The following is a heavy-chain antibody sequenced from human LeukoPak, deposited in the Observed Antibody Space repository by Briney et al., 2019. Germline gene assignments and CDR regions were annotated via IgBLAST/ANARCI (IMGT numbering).Heavy chain of an antibody. CDR1: GFTFSTYS. CDR3: VTYSGYDPGRY. D-gene: IGHD5-12*01. Sequence: GGSLRLSCSASGFTFSTYSVHWVRQAPGRGLEYVSGINYNGGSTNYADSVKGRFTISRDNSKNTLYLQMNRLRTEDTAVYYCVTYSGYDPGRYWGQGTLVTVSS. J-gene: IGHJ4*02. CDR2: INYNGGST. V-gene: IGHV3-64D*06.